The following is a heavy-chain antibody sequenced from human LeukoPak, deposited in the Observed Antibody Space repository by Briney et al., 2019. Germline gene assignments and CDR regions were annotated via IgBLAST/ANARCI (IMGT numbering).Heavy chain of an antibody. Sequence: SVKVSCKASGGTFSSYAISWVRQAPGQGLEWMGGIIPIFGTANYAQKFQGRVTITTDESTSTAYMELSSLRSEDTAVYYCARGYDFWSGYYYAFDYWGQGTLVTVSS. V-gene: IGHV1-69*05. J-gene: IGHJ4*02. CDR2: IIPIFGTA. CDR1: GGTFSSYA. CDR3: ARGYDFWSGYYYAFDY. D-gene: IGHD3-3*01.